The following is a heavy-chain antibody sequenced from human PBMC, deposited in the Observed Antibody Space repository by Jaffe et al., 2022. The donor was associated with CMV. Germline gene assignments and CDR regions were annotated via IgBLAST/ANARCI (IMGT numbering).Heavy chain of an antibody. J-gene: IGHJ6*02. D-gene: IGHD5-12*01. Sequence: EVQLVESGGGLVQPGGSLRLSCAASGFTFSSYWMSWVRQAPGKGLEWVANIKQDGSEKYYVDSVKGRFTISRDNAKNSLYLQMNSLRAEDTAVYYCARVKYSGYEKNYYYYYGMDVWGQGTTVTVSS. V-gene: IGHV3-7*01. CDR1: GFTFSSYW. CDR2: IKQDGSEK. CDR3: ARVKYSGYEKNYYYYYGMDV.